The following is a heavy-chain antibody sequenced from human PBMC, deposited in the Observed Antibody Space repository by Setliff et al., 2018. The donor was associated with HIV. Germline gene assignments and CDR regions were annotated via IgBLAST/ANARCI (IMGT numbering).Heavy chain of an antibody. D-gene: IGHD3-10*01. Sequence: SVKVSCKASGGTFNSYAIKWVRQAPGQGLECMGEIIPILGIASYAQKFQGRVTFSADTSTSTAYMELSGLRSEDTAVYYCARYAGIPMVRGMWPLDYWGQGTLFTVSS. V-gene: IGHV1-69*10. CDR2: IIPILGIA. CDR1: GGTFNSYA. CDR3: ARYAGIPMVRGMWPLDY. J-gene: IGHJ4*02.